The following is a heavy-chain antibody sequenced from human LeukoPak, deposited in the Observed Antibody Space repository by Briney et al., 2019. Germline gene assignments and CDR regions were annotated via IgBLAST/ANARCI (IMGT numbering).Heavy chain of an antibody. CDR2: ISSSSSTI. Sequence: RGSLRLSCAASVFTFSSYSMNWVRQAPGKGLEWVSYISSSSSTIYYADSVKGRFTISRDNAKNSLYLQMNSLRAEDTAVYYCARGYGDYVDWFDPWGQGTLVTVSS. V-gene: IGHV3-48*01. CDR3: ARGYGDYVDWFDP. J-gene: IGHJ5*02. D-gene: IGHD4-17*01. CDR1: VFTFSSYS.